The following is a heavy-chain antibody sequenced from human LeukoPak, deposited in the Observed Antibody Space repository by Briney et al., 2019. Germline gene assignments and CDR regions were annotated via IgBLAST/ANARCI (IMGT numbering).Heavy chain of an antibody. CDR3: AGRVEGFDY. D-gene: IGHD1-1*01. J-gene: IGHJ4*02. CDR2: IYYSGST. V-gene: IGHV4-39*01. CDR1: AGSISSNTYY. Sequence: SETLSLTCIVSAGSISSNTYYWGWIRQPPGMGLEWNGSIYYSGSTYYNPALKSRVTISLDTSNNKLSRSVRSVNAADTDWYFCAGRVEGFDYWGQGTLVTVSS.